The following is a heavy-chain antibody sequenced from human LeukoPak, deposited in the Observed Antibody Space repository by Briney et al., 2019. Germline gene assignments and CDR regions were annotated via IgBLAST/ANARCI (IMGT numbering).Heavy chain of an antibody. CDR3: ARDPGPSSTSWFHYYYYYMDV. J-gene: IGHJ6*03. V-gene: IGHV3-9*01. CDR2: IGWNGGSI. CDR1: GFTFDDFA. Sequence: GGSLRLSCAASGFTFDDFAMHWVRQGPGKGLEWVAGIGWNGGSIGYGNSVKGRFTISRDNAKNSLYLQMNSLRAEDTAVYYCARDPGPSSTSWFHYYYYYMDVWGKGTTVTVSS. D-gene: IGHD2-2*01.